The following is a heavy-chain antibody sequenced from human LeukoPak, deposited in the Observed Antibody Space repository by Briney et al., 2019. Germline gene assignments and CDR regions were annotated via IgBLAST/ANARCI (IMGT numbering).Heavy chain of an antibody. CDR3: ARANRPGYCSSTSCYTDY. CDR2: IYYSGCT. V-gene: IGHV4-39*01. CDR1: GGSIKSSPYY. D-gene: IGHD2-2*02. J-gene: IGHJ4*02. Sequence: PSETLSLTCSVSGGSIKSSPYYWGWIRQPPGKGPEWIGRIYYSGCTFYNPSLRRRFPMSVDTSKNQFSLQLPSVTARASAVYYCARANRPGYCSSTSCYTDYWGQGTLVTVSS.